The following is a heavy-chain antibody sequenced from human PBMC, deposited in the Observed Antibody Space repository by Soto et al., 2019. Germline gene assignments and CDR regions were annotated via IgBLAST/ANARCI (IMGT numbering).Heavy chain of an antibody. CDR3: SRTTSGSYGDDSDG. V-gene: IGHV3-73*02. J-gene: IGHJ4*02. CDR2: IRDEANHHAT. CDR1: GFSFSDSA. Sequence: EVQLVESGGGWVQPGGSLKLSCSGSGFSFSDSAIHWVRQASGQGLEWVGRIRDEANHHATAYDVSVRGRSNISTDDSENTAYLQMSILKTEDTAVYYCSRTTSGSYGDDSDGWGQGTLFPVSS. D-gene: IGHD1-26*01.